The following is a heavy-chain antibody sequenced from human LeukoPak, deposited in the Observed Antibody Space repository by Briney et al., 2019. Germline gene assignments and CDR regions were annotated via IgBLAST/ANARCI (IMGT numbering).Heavy chain of an antibody. CDR3: ARDLAVAGTVFDY. V-gene: IGHV3-30-3*01. CDR1: GFTFSSYA. CDR2: ISYDGSNK. D-gene: IGHD6-19*01. Sequence: GGSLRLSCAASGFTFSSYAMHWVRQAPGKGLEWVAVISYDGSNKYYADSVKGRFTISRDNSKNTLYLQMNSRRAEDTAVYYCARDLAVAGTVFDYWGQGTLVTVSS. J-gene: IGHJ4*02.